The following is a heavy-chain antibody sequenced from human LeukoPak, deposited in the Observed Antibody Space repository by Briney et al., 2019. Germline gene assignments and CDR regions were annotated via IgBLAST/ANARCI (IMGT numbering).Heavy chain of an antibody. J-gene: IGHJ4*02. CDR3: ARVGAGGIRSIAAARLAFDY. D-gene: IGHD6-13*01. CDR1: GYTFTRYY. Sequence: ASVKVSCTASGYTFTRYYMHWVRQAPGQGREWRGIINPSGGSTSYAQKFQGRVTMTRDTSTSTVYMELSSLRSEDTAVYHCARVGAGGIRSIAAARLAFDYWGQGTLVTVSS. V-gene: IGHV1-46*01. CDR2: INPSGGST.